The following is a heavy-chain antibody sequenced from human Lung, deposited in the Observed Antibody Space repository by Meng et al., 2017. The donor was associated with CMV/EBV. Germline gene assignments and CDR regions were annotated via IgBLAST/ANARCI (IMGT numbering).Heavy chain of an antibody. CDR2: IYSGGSST. D-gene: IGHD2-2*01. Sequence: GGSXRLSCAASGLTFSSYAMNWVRQAPGKGLEWVSAIYSGGSSTYYADSVKGRFTISRDNSKNTLYLQMNSLRAEDTAVYYCATVRDCSSTSWSIRFDYWXQGTXVTVSS. J-gene: IGHJ4*02. V-gene: IGHV3-23*03. CDR3: ATVRDCSSTSWSIRFDY. CDR1: GLTFSSYA.